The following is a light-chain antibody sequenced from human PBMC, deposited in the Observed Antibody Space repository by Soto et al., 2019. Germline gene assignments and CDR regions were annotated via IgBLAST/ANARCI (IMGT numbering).Light chain of an antibody. V-gene: IGKV2-28*01. CDR2: LGS. CDR1: QSLLVSNGYNY. CDR3: MQALQTPPMYT. Sequence: DIVMTQSPLSLPVTPGEPASISCRSSQSLLVSNGYNYLDWYLQKPGQSPQLLIYLGSNRASGVPDRFNGSGSGTDFTLKISRVESEDVGVYYCMQALQTPPMYTFGPGTKLEIK. J-gene: IGKJ2*01.